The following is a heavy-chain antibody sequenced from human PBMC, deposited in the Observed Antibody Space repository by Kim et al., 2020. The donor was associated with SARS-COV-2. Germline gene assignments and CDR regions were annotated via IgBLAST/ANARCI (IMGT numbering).Heavy chain of an antibody. Sequence: SETLSLTCTVSGGSISSSSYYWGWIRQPPGKGLEWIGSIYYSGSTYYNPSLKSRVTISVDTSKNQFSLKLSSVTAADTAVYYCARQGLYFVRLGAFDIWGQGTMVTVSS. CDR1: GGSISSSSYY. CDR2: IYYSGST. J-gene: IGHJ3*02. V-gene: IGHV4-39*01. D-gene: IGHD3-9*01. CDR3: ARQGLYFVRLGAFDI.